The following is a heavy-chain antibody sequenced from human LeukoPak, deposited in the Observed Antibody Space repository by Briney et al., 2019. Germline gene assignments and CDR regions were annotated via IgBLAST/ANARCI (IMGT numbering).Heavy chain of an antibody. D-gene: IGHD3-22*01. Sequence: GESLKISCKGSGYSFTSYLIGWVRQMPGKGLEWMGIIYPGDSDTRYSPSFQGQVTISADKSISTAYLQWSSLKASDTAMYYCARQHYYDSSGYTNWFDPWGQGTLVTVSS. CDR2: IYPGDSDT. CDR1: GYSFTSYL. J-gene: IGHJ5*02. CDR3: ARQHYYDSSGYTNWFDP. V-gene: IGHV5-51*01.